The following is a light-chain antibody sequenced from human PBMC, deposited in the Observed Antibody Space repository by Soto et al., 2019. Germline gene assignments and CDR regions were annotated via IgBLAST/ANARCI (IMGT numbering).Light chain of an antibody. CDR3: QQYYTYSRT. J-gene: IGKJ1*01. V-gene: IGKV1-5*03. CDR2: RAS. Sequence: DIQMTQSPSALSASVGDRVTITCRASQSISGWLAWYQQKPGKAHNLLISRASTLESGVPSRFSGSGSGTEFTLTISSLQPDDFATYYCQQYYTYSRTFGQGTKVEIK. CDR1: QSISGW.